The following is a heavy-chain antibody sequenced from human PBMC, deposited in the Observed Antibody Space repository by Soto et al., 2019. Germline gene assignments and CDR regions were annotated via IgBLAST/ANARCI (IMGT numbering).Heavy chain of an antibody. D-gene: IGHD6-19*01. CDR2: ITGGGDNT. V-gene: IGHV3-23*01. CDR3: VKNRLGTAGTFDY. J-gene: IGHJ4*02. CDR1: GFTFGNFD. Sequence: PGGSLRLSCAASGFTFGNFDMAWVRQAPGKGLEWVSSITGGGDNTDYADSVKGRFTISRDNSRNTLHLQMKSLTAEDTALYYCVKNRLGTAGTFDYWGQGTRVTVSS.